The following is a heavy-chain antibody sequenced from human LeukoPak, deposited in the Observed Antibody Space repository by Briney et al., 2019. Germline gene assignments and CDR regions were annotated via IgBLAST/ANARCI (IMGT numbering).Heavy chain of an antibody. J-gene: IGHJ4*02. CDR1: GFTFSDYA. CDR3: ARDHAADIVATGEDY. CDR2: ISYDGHYK. V-gene: IGHV3-30-3*01. Sequence: GGSLRLSCAASGFTFSDYAMHWVRQAPGKGLEWVAVISYDGHYKYYADSVKGRFTISRDNSRNTLYLQMNSLRGEDTAVYYCARDHAADIVATGEDYWGQGTLVTVSS. D-gene: IGHD5-12*01.